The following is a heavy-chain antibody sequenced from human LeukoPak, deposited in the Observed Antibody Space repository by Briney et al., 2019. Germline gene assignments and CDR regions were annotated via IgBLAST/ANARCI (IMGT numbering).Heavy chain of an antibody. CDR1: GGTFSSYA. CDR3: AREGTGRYYGSGSCYTVY. Sequence: ASVKVSCQASGGTFSSYAISWVRQAPGQGLEWMGGIIPIFGKANYAQKFQGRVTITTDESTSTAYMELSSLRSEDTAVYYCAREGTGRYYGSGSCYTVYWGQGTLVTASS. D-gene: IGHD3-10*01. J-gene: IGHJ4*02. V-gene: IGHV1-69*05. CDR2: IIPIFGKA.